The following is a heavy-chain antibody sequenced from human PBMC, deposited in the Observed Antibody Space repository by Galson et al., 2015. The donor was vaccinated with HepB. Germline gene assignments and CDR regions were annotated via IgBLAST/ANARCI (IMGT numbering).Heavy chain of an antibody. CDR3: ARDRTYCSSGICDDVFDI. Sequence: SLRLSCAASEFSLGSYWMTWVRQAPGKGPEWVANIKRDGSTIHYADSVRGRFTISRDNAENSLYLQMDSLRVEDTAVYYCARDRTYCSSGICDDVFDIWGQGTMVTVSS. CDR2: IKRDGSTI. D-gene: IGHD6-19*01. J-gene: IGHJ3*02. V-gene: IGHV3-7*01. CDR1: EFSLGSYW.